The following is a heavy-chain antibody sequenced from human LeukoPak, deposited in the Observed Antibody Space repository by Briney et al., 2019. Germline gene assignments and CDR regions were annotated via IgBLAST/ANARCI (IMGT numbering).Heavy chain of an antibody. Sequence: GGSLRLSCAASGFTLSSYGMSWVRQAPGRGLEWVSTITGSGGNTYDADSVKGRFTISRDNSKNTLYLQMNSLRAEDTAVYYCAKGFYGSRYWYFDRWGRGTLATVSS. V-gene: IGHV3-23*01. CDR3: AKGFYGSRYWYFDR. D-gene: IGHD3-10*01. CDR1: GFTLSSYG. J-gene: IGHJ2*01. CDR2: ITGSGGNT.